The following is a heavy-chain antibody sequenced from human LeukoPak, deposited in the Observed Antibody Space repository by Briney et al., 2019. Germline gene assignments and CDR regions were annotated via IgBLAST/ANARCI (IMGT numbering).Heavy chain of an antibody. CDR1: GYTFTSYT. Sequence: GASVKVSCKASGYTFTSYTMHWVRQAPGQRLEWMGWVNIGNGDTEYSQKFQGRVTFTKDTSASTAYMDLSSLRSEDTAVYYRARDGSGSYPYYFDYWGQGTLVTVSS. V-gene: IGHV1-3*04. CDR2: VNIGNGDT. J-gene: IGHJ4*02. CDR3: ARDGSGSYPYYFDY. D-gene: IGHD3-10*01.